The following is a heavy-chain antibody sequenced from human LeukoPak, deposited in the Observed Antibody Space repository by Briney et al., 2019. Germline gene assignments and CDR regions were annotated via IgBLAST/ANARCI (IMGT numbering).Heavy chain of an antibody. D-gene: IGHD3-10*01. CDR2: IYSGGST. Sequence: GGSLRLSCAASGFTVSSNYMSWVRQAPGKRLEWVSVIYSGGSTYYADSVKGRFTISRDNSKNTLYLQMNSLRAEDTAVYYCASGSGSYRTPYYYMDVWGTGTTVTVSS. CDR3: ASGSGSYRTPYYYMDV. V-gene: IGHV3-53*01. CDR1: GFTVSSNY. J-gene: IGHJ6*03.